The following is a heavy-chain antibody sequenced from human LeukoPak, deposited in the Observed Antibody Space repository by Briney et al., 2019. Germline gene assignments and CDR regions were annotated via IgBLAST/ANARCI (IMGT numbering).Heavy chain of an antibody. CDR2: IMPLFGTA. Sequence: ASVKVSCKTSGGTFNNSAISWVRQAPGHGLERLGGIMPLFGTAGYAQKFQGRVTITKDESTRTVYLELTSLTSDDTAVYYCARDVHGDYGSGWFDPWGQGTLVSVSS. V-gene: IGHV1-69*05. D-gene: IGHD4-17*01. CDR3: ARDVHGDYGSGWFDP. J-gene: IGHJ5*02. CDR1: GGTFNNSA.